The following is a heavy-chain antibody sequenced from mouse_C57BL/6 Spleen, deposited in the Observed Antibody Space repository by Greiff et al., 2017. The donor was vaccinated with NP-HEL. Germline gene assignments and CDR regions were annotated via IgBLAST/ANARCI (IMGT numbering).Heavy chain of an antibody. D-gene: IGHD1-1*01. Sequence: QVTLKESGPGILQSSQTLSLTCSFSGFSLSTSGMGVSWIRQPSGKGLEWLAHIYWDDDKRYNPSLKSRLTISKDTSRNQVFLKITSVDTADTATYYCARGITTVVATDFDYWGQGTTLTVSS. J-gene: IGHJ2*01. CDR1: GFSLSTSGMG. CDR3: ARGITTVVATDFDY. CDR2: IYWDDDK. V-gene: IGHV8-12*01.